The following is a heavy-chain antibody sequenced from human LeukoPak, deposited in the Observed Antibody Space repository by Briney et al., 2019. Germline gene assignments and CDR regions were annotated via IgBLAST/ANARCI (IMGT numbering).Heavy chain of an antibody. Sequence: PGGSLRLSCAASGFTFSDYYMSWIRQAPGKGLEWVSYISSSGSTIYYADSVKGRFTISRDNAKNSLYLQMNSLRAEDTALYYCAREDGLLFPPFDYWGQGTLVTVSS. J-gene: IGHJ4*02. CDR1: GFTFSDYY. CDR3: AREDGLLFPPFDY. D-gene: IGHD2-15*01. V-gene: IGHV3-11*01. CDR2: ISSSGSTI.